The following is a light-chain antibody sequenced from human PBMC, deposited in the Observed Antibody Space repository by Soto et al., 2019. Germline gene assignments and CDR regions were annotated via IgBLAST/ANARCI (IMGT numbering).Light chain of an antibody. CDR3: QQYNHWPPLT. V-gene: IGKV3-15*01. CDR1: PSAGTF. J-gene: IGKJ4*01. CDR2: DVS. Sequence: DIVMTQSPATLSVSPGDRATLSCRASPSAGTFLAWYQQKPGQAPRLLMYDVSTRAAGVPARFSGSGSGTEFTLTISGLQSDDFAVYYCQQYNHWPPLTFGGGTKVVMK.